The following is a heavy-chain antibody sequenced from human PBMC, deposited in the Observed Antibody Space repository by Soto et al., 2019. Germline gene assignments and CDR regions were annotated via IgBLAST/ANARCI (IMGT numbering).Heavy chain of an antibody. CDR1: GFTVSNTY. V-gene: IGHV3-53*01. CDR3: ARDRSDSSRADSFDV. Sequence: RRLSCAVSGFTVSNTYMSWVRQAPGKGLEWVAVIYRGVSTHYADSVKGRFTISRDDSKNTIYLQMNSLRAEDTAVYYCARDRSDSSRADSFDVWGQGTTVTVSS. CDR2: IYRGVST. D-gene: IGHD6-25*01. J-gene: IGHJ3*01.